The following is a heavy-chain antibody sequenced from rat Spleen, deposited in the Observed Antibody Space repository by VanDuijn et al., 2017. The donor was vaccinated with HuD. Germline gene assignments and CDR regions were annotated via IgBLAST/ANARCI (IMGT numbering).Heavy chain of an antibody. J-gene: IGHJ2*01. V-gene: IGHV5-58*01. CDR2: INIDGDGT. CDR3: AKDGSRYGYTYFDY. CDR1: GFTFSNYW. Sequence: EVQVVEPGGGLVQPGRSLKLSCVASGFTFSNYWMYWIRQAPGKGLEWISSINIDGDGTYYPDSVKGRFTVSRNNAENTVYLQMNSLRSEDTATYYCAKDGSRYGYTYFDYWGQGVMVTVSS. D-gene: IGHD1-4*01.